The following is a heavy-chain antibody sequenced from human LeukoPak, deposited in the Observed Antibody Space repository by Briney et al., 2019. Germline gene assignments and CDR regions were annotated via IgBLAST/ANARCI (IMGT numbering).Heavy chain of an antibody. CDR2: IIPIFGTA. CDR1: GGAFSSYA. CDR3: ARYMTAVVVTAIQREDDAFDI. D-gene: IGHD2-21*02. Sequence: SVKVSCKASGGAFSSYAISWVRQAPGQGLEWMGGIIPIFGTANYAQKFQGRVTITADKSTSTAYMELSSLRSEDTAVYYCARYMTAVVVTAIQREDDAFDIWGQGTMVTVSS. J-gene: IGHJ3*02. V-gene: IGHV1-69*06.